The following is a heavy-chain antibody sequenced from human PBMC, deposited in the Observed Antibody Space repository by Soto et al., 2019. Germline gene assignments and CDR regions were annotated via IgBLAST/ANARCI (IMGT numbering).Heavy chain of an antibody. V-gene: IGHV3-30-3*01. CDR2: TSYAGNNK. CDR1: GFTFSSYA. Sequence: GGSLRLSCAASGFTFSSYAMHWVRQAPGKGLEWVAVTSYAGNNKDYADSVKGRFTISRDNSKNTLYLQMNSLRAEDTAVYYCARETLGATGYWGQGTLVTVSS. J-gene: IGHJ4*02. CDR3: ARETLGATGY. D-gene: IGHD2-15*01.